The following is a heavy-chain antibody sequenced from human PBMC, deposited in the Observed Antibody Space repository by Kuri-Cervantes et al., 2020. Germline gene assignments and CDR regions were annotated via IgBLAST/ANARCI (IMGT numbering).Heavy chain of an antibody. D-gene: IGHD6-13*01. CDR1: GFTFSSYE. CDR3: AKDPRIAAAVEPVW. J-gene: IGHJ4*02. Sequence: GGSLRLSCAASGFTFSSYEMNWVRQAPGKGLEWVSYISSSGSTIYYADSVKGRFTISRDNSKNTLYLQMNSLRAEDTAVYYCAKDPRIAAAVEPVWWGQGTLVTVSS. V-gene: IGHV3-48*03. CDR2: ISSSGSTI.